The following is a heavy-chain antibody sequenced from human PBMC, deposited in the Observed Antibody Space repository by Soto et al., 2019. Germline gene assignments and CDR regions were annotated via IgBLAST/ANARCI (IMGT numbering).Heavy chain of an antibody. J-gene: IGHJ4*02. CDR3: ARLRASSWYMGGYLDY. V-gene: IGHV3-11*06. D-gene: IGHD6-13*01. Sequence: LRLSCAASGFTFSDYYMTWVRQAPGKGLEWLSYIVTGSSYTNYADSVKGRFTISRDNAKNSLYLEMNSLRVEDTAVYYCARLRASSWYMGGYLDYWGQGTLVTVSS. CDR1: GFTFSDYY. CDR2: IVTGSSYT.